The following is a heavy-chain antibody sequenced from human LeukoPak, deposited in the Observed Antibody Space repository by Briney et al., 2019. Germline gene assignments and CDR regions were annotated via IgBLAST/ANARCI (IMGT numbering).Heavy chain of an antibody. CDR1: GFTFTSSA. CDR3: AAGVGQLWLLLDY. D-gene: IGHD5-18*01. CDR2: IVVGSGNT. Sequence: SVTVSCKASGFTFTSSAVQWVRQARGQRLEWIGWIVVGSGNTNYAQKFQERVTITRDMSTSTAYMELSSLRSEDTAVYYCAAGVGQLWLLLDYWGQGTLVTVSS. J-gene: IGHJ4*02. V-gene: IGHV1-58*01.